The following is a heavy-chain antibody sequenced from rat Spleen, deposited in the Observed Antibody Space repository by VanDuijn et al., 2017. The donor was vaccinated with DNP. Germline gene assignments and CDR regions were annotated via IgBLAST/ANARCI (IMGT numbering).Heavy chain of an antibody. D-gene: IGHD4-1*01. Sequence: EVQLQESGPGLVKPSQSLSPTCSVTGYSITSNYWGWNRKFPGNKMEWMGYISYSGSTSYNPSLKSRISITRDTSKNQFFLQLNSVTTEDTATYYCASGLDYFDYWGQGVMVTVSS. CDR2: ISYSGST. CDR1: GYSITSNY. CDR3: ASGLDYFDY. V-gene: IGHV3-1*01. J-gene: IGHJ2*01.